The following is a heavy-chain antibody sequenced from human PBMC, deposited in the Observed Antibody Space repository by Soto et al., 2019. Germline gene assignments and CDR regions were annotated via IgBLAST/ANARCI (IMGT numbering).Heavy chain of an antibody. CDR3: ARDVGIGGTFDY. CDR2: IYYSGST. Sequence: QVQLQESGPGLVKPSQTLSLTCTVSGGSISSGGYYWSWIRQHPGKGLEWIGYIYYSGSTYYNPSRKSRXIIXVXMSKNQFSLKLSSVTAADTAVYYCARDVGIGGTFDYWGQGTLVTVSS. V-gene: IGHV4-31*03. J-gene: IGHJ4*02. CDR1: GGSISSGGYY. D-gene: IGHD1-26*01.